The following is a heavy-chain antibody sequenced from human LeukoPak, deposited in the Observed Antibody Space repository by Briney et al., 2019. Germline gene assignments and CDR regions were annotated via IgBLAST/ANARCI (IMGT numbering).Heavy chain of an antibody. CDR1: GFTFNNYA. CDR3: AKDRGQAVPGSFDY. D-gene: IGHD6-19*01. V-gene: IGHV3-23*01. CDR2: IGGSGTST. Sequence: PGGSLRLSCAASGFTFNNYAMSWVRQAPGKGLEWVSGIGGSGTSTNYADSVKGQFTISRDNSKNTLFLQINSLRAEDTAVYYCAKDRGQAVPGSFDYWGQGTLVTVSS. J-gene: IGHJ4*02.